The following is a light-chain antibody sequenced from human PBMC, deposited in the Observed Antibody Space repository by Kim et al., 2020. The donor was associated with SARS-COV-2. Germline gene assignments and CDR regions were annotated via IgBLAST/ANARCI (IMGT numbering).Light chain of an antibody. Sequence: ASVGDRVTITCRASQDISRWLAWYQQRPGKAPKLLIYTASTLQSGVPSRFSGSGSGTDFTLTISSLQPEDCATYYCQQSNSFPITFAQGTRLEIK. CDR1: QDISRW. J-gene: IGKJ5*01. V-gene: IGKV1-12*01. CDR3: QQSNSFPIT. CDR2: TAS.